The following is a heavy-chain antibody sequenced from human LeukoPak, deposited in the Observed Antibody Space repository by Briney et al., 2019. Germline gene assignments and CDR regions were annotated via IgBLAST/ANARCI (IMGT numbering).Heavy chain of an antibody. Sequence: SLMCSVSGGSISSYYWLCLRQPGGRALVGIGPIYTRARTSYNPSLKSRVTMSVDMPKNQFSLKLSSVTAADTAVYYCARESGHNLEYYFDYWGEGTPLTVSS. CDR1: GGSISSYY. CDR2: IYTRART. J-gene: IGHJ4*02. CDR3: ARESGHNLEYYFDY. D-gene: IGHD1-14*01. V-gene: IGHV4-4*07.